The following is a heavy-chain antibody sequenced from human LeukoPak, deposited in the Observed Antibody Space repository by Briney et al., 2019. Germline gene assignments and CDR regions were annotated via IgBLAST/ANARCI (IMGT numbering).Heavy chain of an antibody. CDR1: GFTFSSYA. CDR2: ISYDGSNK. J-gene: IGHJ4*02. D-gene: IGHD3-3*01. CDR3: AKDRGTIFGVVIPVDYFDY. V-gene: IGHV3-30-3*01. Sequence: GGSLRLSCAASGFTFSSYAMSWVRQAPGKGLEWVAVISYDGSNKYYADSVKGRFTISRDNSKNTLYLQMNSLRAEDTAVYYCAKDRGTIFGVVIPVDYFDYWGQGTLVTVSS.